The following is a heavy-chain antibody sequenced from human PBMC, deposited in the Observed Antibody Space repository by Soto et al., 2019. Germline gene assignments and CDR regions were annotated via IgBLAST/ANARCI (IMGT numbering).Heavy chain of an antibody. CDR2: ISGSGGST. V-gene: IGHV3-23*01. CDR1: GFTFSSYA. CDR3: AKGRDGHKNFDY. J-gene: IGHJ4*02. Sequence: EVQLLESGGGLVQPGGSLRLSCAASGFTFSSYAMSWVRQASGKGLEWVSAISGSGGSTYYADSVKGRFTISRDNSKNTLYLQMNSLRAEDTAVYYCAKGRDGHKNFDYWGQGTLVTVSS.